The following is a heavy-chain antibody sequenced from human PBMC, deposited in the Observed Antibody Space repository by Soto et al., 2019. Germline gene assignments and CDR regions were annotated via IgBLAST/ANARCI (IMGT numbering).Heavy chain of an antibody. CDR3: AKGKPLGYCSGGSCYSDY. Sequence: EVQLLESGGGLVQPGGSLRLSCAASGFTFSSYAMSWVRQAPGKGLEWVSAISGSGGSTYYADSVQGRFTISRDNSKNTLYLQMNSLRAEDTAVYYCAKGKPLGYCSGGSCYSDYWGQGTLVTVSS. V-gene: IGHV3-23*01. CDR1: GFTFSSYA. CDR2: ISGSGGST. J-gene: IGHJ4*02. D-gene: IGHD2-15*01.